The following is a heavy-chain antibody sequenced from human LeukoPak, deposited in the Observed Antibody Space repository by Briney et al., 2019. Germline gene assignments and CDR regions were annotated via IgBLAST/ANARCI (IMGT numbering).Heavy chain of an antibody. Sequence: GGSLRLSCAASGFTFSNYEMHWVRQAPGKGLEWVSYISSSGSDIYYADSVKGRFTISRDNAKNSLSLQMNSLRAEDTAVYYCARGRQNSGSYSDAFDIWGQGTVVTVSS. CDR2: ISSSGSDI. CDR3: ARGRQNSGSYSDAFDI. J-gene: IGHJ3*02. V-gene: IGHV3-48*03. D-gene: IGHD1-26*01. CDR1: GFTFSNYE.